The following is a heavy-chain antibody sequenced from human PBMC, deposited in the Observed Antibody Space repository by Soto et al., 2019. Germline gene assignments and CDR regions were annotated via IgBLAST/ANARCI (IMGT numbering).Heavy chain of an antibody. Sequence: GGSLRLSCAASGFRFSTYDMDWLRQAPGKGPEWIAHISTTRFTIYYADSVKGRFTISRDNARNSLNLEMNSLRDEDTAVYYCARDRCYDGTCYSASDPWCKGT. J-gene: IGHJ5*02. CDR1: GFRFSTYD. CDR3: ARDRCYDGTCYSASDP. D-gene: IGHD2-15*01. V-gene: IGHV3-48*02. CDR2: ISTTRFTI.